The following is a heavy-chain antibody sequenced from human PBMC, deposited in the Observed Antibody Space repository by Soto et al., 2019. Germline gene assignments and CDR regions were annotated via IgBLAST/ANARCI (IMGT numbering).Heavy chain of an antibody. CDR3: ARDAVVVPAATFYYYDGMGV. V-gene: IGHV1-18*01. CDR1: VYPYTSSG. CDR2: ISAYNGNT. D-gene: IGHD2-2*01. J-gene: IGHJ6*01. Sequence: FKVGCPPSVYPYTSSGISRVRQAPGHGLEWMGWISAYNGNTNYAQKLQGRVTMTTDTSTSTACMELRSRRSDETAVYYCARDAVVVPAATFYYYDGMGVCGQGTTVTMSS.